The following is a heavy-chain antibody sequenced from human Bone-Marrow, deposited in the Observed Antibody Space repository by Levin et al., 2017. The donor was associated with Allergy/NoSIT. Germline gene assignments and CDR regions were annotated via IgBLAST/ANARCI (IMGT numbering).Heavy chain of an antibody. J-gene: IGHJ4*02. CDR1: GFTFSSYA. Sequence: GESLKISCAASGFTFSSYAMNWVRQAPGKGLEWVASISGSGGNTYYADSLKGRVTISRDNSKDTLFLQMNSLRAEDTAVYYCARDTPIVTVVREIPVVTTTLPFDCWGRGTLVTASS. CDR3: ARDTPIVTVVREIPVVTTTLPFDC. V-gene: IGHV3-23*01. D-gene: IGHD3-10*01. CDR2: ISGSGGNT.